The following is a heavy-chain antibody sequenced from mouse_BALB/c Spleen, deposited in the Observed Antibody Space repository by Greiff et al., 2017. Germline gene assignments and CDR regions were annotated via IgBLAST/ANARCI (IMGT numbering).Heavy chain of an antibody. J-gene: IGHJ2*01. Sequence: QVQLKESGAELMKPGASVKISCKATGYTFSSYWIEWVKQRPGHGLEWIGEILPGSGSTNYNEKFKGKATFTADTSSNTAYMQLSSLTSQDSAVYYCARAYEGNYFDYWGQGTTLTVSS. V-gene: IGHV1-9*01. CDR2: ILPGSGST. D-gene: IGHD2-12*01. CDR3: ARAYEGNYFDY. CDR1: GYTFSSYW.